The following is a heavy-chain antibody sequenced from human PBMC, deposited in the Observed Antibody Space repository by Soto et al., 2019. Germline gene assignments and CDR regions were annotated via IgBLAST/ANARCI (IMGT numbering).Heavy chain of an antibody. CDR3: AKDLSYYDSSGYQGIGY. CDR2: ISGSGGST. Sequence: GGSLRLSCAASGFTFSSYAMSWVRQAPGKGLEWVSAISGSGGSTYYADSVKGRFTISRDNSKNTLYLQMNSLRAEDTAVYYCAKDLSYYDSSGYQGIGYWGQGTLVTVSS. V-gene: IGHV3-23*01. J-gene: IGHJ4*02. D-gene: IGHD3-22*01. CDR1: GFTFSSYA.